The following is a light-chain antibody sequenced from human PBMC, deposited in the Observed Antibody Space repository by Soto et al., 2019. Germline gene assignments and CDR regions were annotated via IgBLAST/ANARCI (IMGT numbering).Light chain of an antibody. Sequence: EIVMTQSPATLPVSPGERATLSCRASQSVSVKVAWYQQKPGQAPRLLIYDASTRATGIPARFSGSGSGTEFTLTISSLQSEDFAVYYCQQFHTWPPLTFGGGTKVEIK. CDR3: QQFHTWPPLT. V-gene: IGKV3-15*01. CDR2: DAS. CDR1: QSVSVK. J-gene: IGKJ4*01.